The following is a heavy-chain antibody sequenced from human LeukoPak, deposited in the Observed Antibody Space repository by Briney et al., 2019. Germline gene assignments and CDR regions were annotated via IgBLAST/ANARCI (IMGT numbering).Heavy chain of an antibody. J-gene: IGHJ4*02. D-gene: IGHD3-10*01. V-gene: IGHV1-8*01. CDR3: AREGDYYGSGDQGY. Sequence: ASVKVSCKASGYTFTSYDINWVRQAPGQGLEWMGWMNPNSGNTGYAQKFQGRVTMTRNTSISTAYMELSSLRSEDTAVYYCAREGDYYGSGDQGYWGQGTLATVSS. CDR1: GYTFTSYD. CDR2: MNPNSGNT.